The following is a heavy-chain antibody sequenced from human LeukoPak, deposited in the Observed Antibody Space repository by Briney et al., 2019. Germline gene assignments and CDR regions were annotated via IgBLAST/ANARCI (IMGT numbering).Heavy chain of an antibody. V-gene: IGHV3-43D*03. Sequence: PGGSLRLSCAASGFTFDDYAMHWVRQAPGKGLEWVSLISWDGGSTYYADSVKGRFTISRDNSKNSLYLQMNSLRAEDTAVYYCARQWELLSSWYFDLWGRGTLVTVSS. D-gene: IGHD1-26*01. CDR1: GFTFDDYA. J-gene: IGHJ2*01. CDR2: ISWDGGST. CDR3: ARQWELLSSWYFDL.